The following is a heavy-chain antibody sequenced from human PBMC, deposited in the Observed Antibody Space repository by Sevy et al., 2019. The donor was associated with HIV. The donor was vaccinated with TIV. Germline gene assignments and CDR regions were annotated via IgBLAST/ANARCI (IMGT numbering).Heavy chain of an antibody. CDR3: ARSDILVPNYYGSGSHIGFDP. J-gene: IGHJ5*02. CDR2: IYYSGST. V-gene: IGHV4-30-4*01. Sequence: SETLSLTCTVSGGSISSGDYYWSWIRQPPGKGLEWIGYIYYSGSTYYNPSLKSRVTISVDTSKNQFSLKLSSGTAADTAVYYCARSDILVPNYYGSGSHIGFDPWGQGTLVTVSS. CDR1: GGSISSGDYY. D-gene: IGHD3-10*01.